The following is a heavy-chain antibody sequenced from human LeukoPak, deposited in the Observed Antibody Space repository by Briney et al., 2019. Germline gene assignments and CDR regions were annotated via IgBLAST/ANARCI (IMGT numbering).Heavy chain of an antibody. J-gene: IGHJ4*02. CDR2: ISYGGSTK. V-gene: IGHV3-30-3*01. Sequence: PGGSLRLSGVGSAFTFSSCGIHWVPQAPGKGLDWVSLISYGGSTKSYADSVKGRFTISRDSSTVYLQMNSLTSDDTAVYYCARGSVGTPPPFDHWGQGTLVTVSS. CDR1: AFTFSSCG. CDR3: ARGSVGTPPPFDH. D-gene: IGHD2-15*01.